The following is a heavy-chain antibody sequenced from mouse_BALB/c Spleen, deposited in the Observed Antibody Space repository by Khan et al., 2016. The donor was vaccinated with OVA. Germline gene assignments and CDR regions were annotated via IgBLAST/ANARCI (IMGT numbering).Heavy chain of an antibody. CDR3: ASSGYWYLDV. CDR1: GYSFTNYG. CDR2: INTYTGEP. Sequence: QIQLVQSGPEVKKPGETVKISCKASGYSFTNYGMNWVRQAPGKGLKWMGWINTYTGEPTYADDFKGRFAFSLETSASTAYLQIHNLKNEDTATYFCASSGYWYLDVWGGGTTVTVSS. J-gene: IGHJ1*01. D-gene: IGHD1-3*01. V-gene: IGHV9-3-1*01.